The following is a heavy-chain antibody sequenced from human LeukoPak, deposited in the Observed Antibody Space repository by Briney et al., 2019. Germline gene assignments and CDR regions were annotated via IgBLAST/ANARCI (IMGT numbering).Heavy chain of an antibody. CDR2: TYYRSRWYS. J-gene: IGHJ3*02. V-gene: IGHV6-1*01. Sequence: SQTLSLTCAISGDSVSSNSTACNWIRQSPSRGLEWLERTYYRSRWYSDYAVSVKSRIPINPDTSKNQFSLQLNSVTPEDTAVYYCARGGQGDGYSADEAFDMWGQGTMVTVSS. D-gene: IGHD5-24*01. CDR1: GDSVSSNSTA. CDR3: ARGGQGDGYSADEAFDM.